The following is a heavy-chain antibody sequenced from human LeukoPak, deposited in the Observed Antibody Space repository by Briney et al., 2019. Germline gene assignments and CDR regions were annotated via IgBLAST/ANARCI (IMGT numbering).Heavy chain of an antibody. CDR2: ISYDGSNK. CDR1: GFTFSSYA. Sequence: PGRSLRLSCAASGFTFSSYAMHWVRQAPGKGLEWVAVISYDGSNKYYADSVKGRFTISRDNSKNTLYLQMNSLRAEDTAVYYCARDRVYYYYYMDVWGKGTTVTVSS. J-gene: IGHJ6*03. CDR3: ARDRVYYYYYMDV. V-gene: IGHV3-30-3*01.